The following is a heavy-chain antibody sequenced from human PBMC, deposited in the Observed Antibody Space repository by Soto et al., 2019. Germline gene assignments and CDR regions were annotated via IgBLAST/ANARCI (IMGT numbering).Heavy chain of an antibody. Sequence: PGGSLRLSCAASGFTFSDYAMHWVRQAPGKGLEWVAVIWYDGSYNHYADSVKGRFTISRDNSKNTLHLQMDSLRAEDTAIYYCARDLDRVWPRNMDVWGQGTTVTVSS. CDR3: ARDLDRVWPRNMDV. V-gene: IGHV3-33*08. CDR2: IWYDGSYN. J-gene: IGHJ6*02. D-gene: IGHD6-13*01. CDR1: GFTFSDYA.